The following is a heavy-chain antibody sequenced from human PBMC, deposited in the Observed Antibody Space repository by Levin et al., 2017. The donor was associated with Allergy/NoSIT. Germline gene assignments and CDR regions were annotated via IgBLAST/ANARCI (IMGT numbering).Heavy chain of an antibody. CDR1: GGSFSGYY. D-gene: IGHD3-10*01. CDR3: ARGPGITMVQGAIRKYFHH. V-gene: IGHV4-34*01. J-gene: IGHJ1*01. CDR2: INHSGST. Sequence: SETLSLTCAVYGGSFSGYYWSWIRQPPGKGLEWIGEINHSGSTNYNPSLKSRVIVSVDTSKNQFSLKLTSVTSADTAVYYCARGPGITMVQGAIRKYFHHWGQGTLVTVSS.